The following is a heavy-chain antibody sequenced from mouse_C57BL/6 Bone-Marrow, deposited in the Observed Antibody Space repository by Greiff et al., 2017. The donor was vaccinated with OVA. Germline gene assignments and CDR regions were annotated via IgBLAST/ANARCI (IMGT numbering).Heavy chain of an antibody. Sequence: VKLVESGPGLVQPSQSLSITCTVSGFSLTSYGVHWVRQSPGKGLEWLGVIWSGGSTDYNAAFISRLSISKDNSKSQVFFKMNSLQADDTAIYYCARRYGYRKRGFAYWGQGTLVTVSA. CDR3: ARRYGYRKRGFAY. V-gene: IGHV2-2*01. CDR1: GFSLTSYG. D-gene: IGHD2-14*01. CDR2: IWSGGST. J-gene: IGHJ3*01.